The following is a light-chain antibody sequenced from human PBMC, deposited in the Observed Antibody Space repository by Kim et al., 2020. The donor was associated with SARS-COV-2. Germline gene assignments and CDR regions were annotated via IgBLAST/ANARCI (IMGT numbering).Light chain of an antibody. Sequence: ASVKPTCTLSSGHSNAAIAWHQQQHEKGPRFLMKVNSDGSLTRGDGIPDRFSGSSSGAERYLTISSLQSDDEADYYCQTWDTGTRVFGGGTKVTVL. CDR3: QTWDTGTRV. J-gene: IGLJ3*02. CDR1: SGHSNAA. V-gene: IGLV4-69*01. CDR2: VNSDGSL.